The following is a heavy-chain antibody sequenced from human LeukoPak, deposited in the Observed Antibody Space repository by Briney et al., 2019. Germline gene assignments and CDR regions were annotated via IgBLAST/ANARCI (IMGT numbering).Heavy chain of an antibody. CDR3: TRDLDSSSWGGDY. V-gene: IGHV3-53*01. CDR2: IYSGGST. CDR1: GFTVSSNY. Sequence: PGRSLRLSCAASGFTVSSNYMSWVRQAPGKGLEWVSVIYSGGSTYYADSVKGRFTISRDNSKNTLYLQMNSLRAEDTAVYYCTRDLDSSSWGGDYWGQGTLVTVSS. J-gene: IGHJ4*02. D-gene: IGHD6-13*01.